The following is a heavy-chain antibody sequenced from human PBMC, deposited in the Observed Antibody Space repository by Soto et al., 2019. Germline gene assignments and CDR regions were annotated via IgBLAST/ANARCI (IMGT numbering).Heavy chain of an antibody. J-gene: IGHJ4*02. CDR2: IIPIFGTA. Sequence: SVKVSCQASGGTFSSYAISWVRQAPGQGLEWMGGIIPIFGTANYAQKFQGRVTITRDTSASTDYMELSNLRSEDTAVYYCARDRGMGSPYSSSWSGPVDYWGQGTLVTVSS. CDR1: GGTFSSYA. V-gene: IGHV1-69*05. D-gene: IGHD6-13*01. CDR3: ARDRGMGSPYSSSWSGPVDY.